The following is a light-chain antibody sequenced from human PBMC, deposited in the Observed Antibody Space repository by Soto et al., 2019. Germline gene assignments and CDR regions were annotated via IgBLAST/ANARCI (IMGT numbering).Light chain of an antibody. V-gene: IGLV2-14*01. Sequence: QSALTQPASVSGSPGQSITISCTGTSSDIGGYNYVSWYQQHPGKAPKLMLYEVSNRPSVVSTRFSGFKSGNTASLTITGLQAEDEADYYCNSYTSSSTLDVFGTGTKLTVL. J-gene: IGLJ1*01. CDR2: EVS. CDR3: NSYTSSSTLDV. CDR1: SSDIGGYNY.